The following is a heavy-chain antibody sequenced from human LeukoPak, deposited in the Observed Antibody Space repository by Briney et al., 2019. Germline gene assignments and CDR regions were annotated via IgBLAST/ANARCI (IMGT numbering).Heavy chain of an antibody. Sequence: NPSETLSLTCTVSGGSISSYYWSWIRQPAGKGLEWIGRIYTSGSTNYNPSLKSRVTMSVDTSKNQFSLKLSSVTAADTAVYYCARDRSNIVVVPAALSNWFDPWGQGTLVTVSS. CDR1: GGSISSYY. V-gene: IGHV4-4*07. J-gene: IGHJ5*02. CDR2: IYTSGST. D-gene: IGHD2-2*01. CDR3: ARDRSNIVVVPAALSNWFDP.